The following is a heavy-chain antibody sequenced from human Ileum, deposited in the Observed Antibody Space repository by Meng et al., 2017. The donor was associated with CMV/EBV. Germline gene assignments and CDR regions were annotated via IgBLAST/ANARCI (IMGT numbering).Heavy chain of an antibody. CDR3: AREENTVNQFEY. CDR2: INAGGST. CDR1: CGSISTYY. D-gene: IGHD4-17*01. J-gene: IGHJ4*02. Sequence: QASGPGLVKPSDTLSLPCAVACGSISTYYWTWVRQPAGKGLEWIGRINAGGSTNDNPSLKSRVTMSVDTSKNQFSLKVTSVTAADTAVYYCAREENTVNQFEYWGQGTLVTVSS. V-gene: IGHV4-4*07.